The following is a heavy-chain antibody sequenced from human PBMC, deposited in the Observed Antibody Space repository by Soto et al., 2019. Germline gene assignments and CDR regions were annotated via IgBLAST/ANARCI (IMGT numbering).Heavy chain of an antibody. V-gene: IGHV1-18*01. D-gene: IGHD3-22*01. J-gene: IGHJ6*02. CDR3: VIAFYDSSGHYRDYYYGMDV. CDR2: ISAYNGNT. CDR1: GYTFTTYG. Sequence: ASVKFSCKASGYTFTTYGISWVRQAPGQGLEWMGWISAYNGNTNYAQQLEGRVTMTTDTSTSTVFMELRSLSSVDTAVYFCVIAFYDSSGHYRDYYYGMDVWGQVTTVTVTS.